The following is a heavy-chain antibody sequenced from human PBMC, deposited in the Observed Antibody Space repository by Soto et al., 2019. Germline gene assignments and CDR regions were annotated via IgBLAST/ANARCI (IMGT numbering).Heavy chain of an antibody. CDR2: IDTDGGGT. J-gene: IGHJ5*02. V-gene: IGHV3-74*01. Sequence: EVQLVESGGGLVQPGGSLRVSCAASGFTLRSHRIHWVRQAPGKGLEWVSRIDTDGGGTSYADSVKGRFTISTDNAKNTVYLKMNGLRAEDTAVYYCATVCDLWGQGTMVTVSS. CDR1: GFTLRSHR. CDR3: ATVCDL.